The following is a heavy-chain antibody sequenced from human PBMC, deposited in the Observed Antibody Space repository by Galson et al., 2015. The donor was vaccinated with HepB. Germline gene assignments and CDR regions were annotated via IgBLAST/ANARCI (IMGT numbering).Heavy chain of an antibody. D-gene: IGHD3-3*01. CDR2: IKSKTDGGTT. Sequence: SLRLSCAASGFTFSNAWMSWVRQAPGKGLEWVGRIKSKTDGGTTDYAAPVKGRFTISRDDSKNTLYLQMNSLKTEDTAVYYCTTGPAYYDFWSGYSHDFDYWGQGTLATVSS. V-gene: IGHV3-15*01. CDR1: GFTFSNAW. CDR3: TTGPAYYDFWSGYSHDFDY. J-gene: IGHJ4*02.